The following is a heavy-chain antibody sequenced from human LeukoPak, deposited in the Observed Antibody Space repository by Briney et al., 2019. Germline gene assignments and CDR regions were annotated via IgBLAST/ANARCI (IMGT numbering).Heavy chain of an antibody. D-gene: IGHD6-19*01. CDR3: ARRGAPVAGTGLDY. J-gene: IGHJ4*02. CDR2: IYHSGST. Sequence: PSETLSLTCAVSGYSISSGYCWGWIRQPPGKGLEWIGSIYHSGSTYYNPSLKSRVTISVDTSKNQFSLKLSSVTAADTAVYYGARRGAPVAGTGLDYWGQGTLVTVS. CDR1: GYSISSGYC. V-gene: IGHV4-38-2*01.